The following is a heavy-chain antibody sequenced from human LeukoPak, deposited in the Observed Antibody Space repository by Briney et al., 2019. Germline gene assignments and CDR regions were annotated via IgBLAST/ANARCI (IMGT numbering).Heavy chain of an antibody. V-gene: IGHV3-21*01. CDR2: ISSSSSYI. Sequence: GGSLRLSCAASGFTFSSYSMNWVRQAPGKGLEWVSSISSSSSYIYYADSVKGRFTISRDNAKNSLYLQMNSLRAEDTAVYYCARDRTGWCTNGVCCTSNAFDIWGQGTMVTVSS. D-gene: IGHD2-8*01. CDR3: ARDRTGWCTNGVCCTSNAFDI. CDR1: GFTFSSYS. J-gene: IGHJ3*02.